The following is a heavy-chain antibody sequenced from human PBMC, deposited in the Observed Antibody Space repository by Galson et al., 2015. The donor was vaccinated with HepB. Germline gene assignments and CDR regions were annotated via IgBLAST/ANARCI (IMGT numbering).Heavy chain of an antibody. J-gene: IGHJ4*02. Sequence: SLRLSCVASGFPFSSYTMSWVRQAPGKGLEWVSAISGNGGNTFYADSVKGRFTISRDNSKNTRYLQVNSLRAEDTAVYYCAKGYYYFDLWGQGTLVTVSS. CDR2: ISGNGGNT. D-gene: IGHD3-10*01. V-gene: IGHV3-23*01. CDR1: GFPFSSYT. CDR3: AKGYYYFDL.